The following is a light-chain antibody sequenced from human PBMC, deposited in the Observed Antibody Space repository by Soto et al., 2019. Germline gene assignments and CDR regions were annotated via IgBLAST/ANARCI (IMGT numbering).Light chain of an antibody. Sequence: QSVLTQPPSVSGAAGQGVTISCTGSSSNIGAGYDVHWYQQLPGTAPKLLIYGNSNRPSGVPDRFSGSKSGTSASLAITGLQAEDEADYYCQSYDSSLSGRYVFGTGTKVTVL. CDR1: SSNIGAGYD. CDR2: GNS. J-gene: IGLJ1*01. CDR3: QSYDSSLSGRYV. V-gene: IGLV1-40*01.